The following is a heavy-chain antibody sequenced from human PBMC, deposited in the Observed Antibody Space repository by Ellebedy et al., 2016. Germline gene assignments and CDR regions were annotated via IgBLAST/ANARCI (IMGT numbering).Heavy chain of an antibody. J-gene: IGHJ6*02. D-gene: IGHD1-7*01. CDR2: MNPNSGNT. V-gene: IGHV1-8*01. Sequence: ASVKVSCKASGYTFTSYDINWVRQATGQGLEWMGWMNPNSGNTGYAQKFQGRVTMTRNTSISTAYMELSSLRSEDTAVYYCASRLSELIRPRGAQGGVVYYYGMDVWGQGTTVTVSS. CDR1: GYTFTSYD. CDR3: ASRLSELIRPRGAQGGVVYYYGMDV.